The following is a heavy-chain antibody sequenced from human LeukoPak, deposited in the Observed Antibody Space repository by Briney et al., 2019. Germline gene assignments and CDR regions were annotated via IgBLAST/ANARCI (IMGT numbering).Heavy chain of an antibody. V-gene: IGHV3-30-3*01. CDR2: ISYDGSNK. CDR3: AKDLSSGYGFGDAFDI. D-gene: IGHD5-12*01. CDR1: GFTFSSYA. J-gene: IGHJ3*02. Sequence: GGSLRLSCAASGFTFSSYAMHWVHQAPGKGLEWVAVISYDGSNKYYADSVKGRFTISRDNSKNTLYLQMNSLRAEDTAVYYCAKDLSSGYGFGDAFDIWGQGTMVTVSS.